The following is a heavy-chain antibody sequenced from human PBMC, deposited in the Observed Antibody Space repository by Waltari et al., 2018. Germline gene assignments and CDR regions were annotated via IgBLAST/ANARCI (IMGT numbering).Heavy chain of an antibody. V-gene: IGHV3-23*01. CDR1: GFTFSSYA. Sequence: EVQLLESGGGLVQPGGSLRLSCAASGFTFSSYAMSWVRKAPGKGLEWVSAISGSGGSTYYADYVKGRCTSSRDNSKNTRYRQMNSRRAEDTAVYYCAKDTMIVVVITDYYYYYGMDVWGQGTTVTVSS. CDR2: ISGSGGST. D-gene: IGHD3-22*01. J-gene: IGHJ6*02. CDR3: AKDTMIVVVITDYYYYYGMDV.